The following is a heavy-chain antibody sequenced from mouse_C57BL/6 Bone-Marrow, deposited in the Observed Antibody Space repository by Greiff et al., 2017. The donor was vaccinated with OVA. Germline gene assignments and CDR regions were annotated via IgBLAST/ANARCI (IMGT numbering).Heavy chain of an antibody. J-gene: IGHJ2*01. CDR3: ARYGDYYYGSSSYFDY. Sequence: EVMLVESGGGLVQPGGSLSLSCAASGFTFTDYYMSWVRQPPGKALEWLGFIRNKANGYTTDYSASVKGRFTISRDNSQSILYLQMNALRAEDSATDYCARYGDYYYGSSSYFDYWGQGTTLTVSS. CDR2: IRNKANGYTT. CDR1: GFTFTDYY. D-gene: IGHD1-1*01. V-gene: IGHV7-3*01.